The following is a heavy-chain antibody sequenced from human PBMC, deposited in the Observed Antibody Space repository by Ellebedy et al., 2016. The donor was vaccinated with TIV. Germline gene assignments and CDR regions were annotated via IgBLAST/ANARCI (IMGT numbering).Heavy chain of an antibody. CDR2: IIPIFGTA. Sequence: SVKVSCXASGGTFSSYAISWVRQAPGQGLEWMGGIIPIFGTANYAQKFQGRVTITADESTSTAYMELSSLRSEDTAVYYCARDRSSSWSPYYYYGMDVWGQGTTVTVSS. CDR1: GGTFSSYA. J-gene: IGHJ6*02. CDR3: ARDRSSSWSPYYYYGMDV. D-gene: IGHD6-13*01. V-gene: IGHV1-69*13.